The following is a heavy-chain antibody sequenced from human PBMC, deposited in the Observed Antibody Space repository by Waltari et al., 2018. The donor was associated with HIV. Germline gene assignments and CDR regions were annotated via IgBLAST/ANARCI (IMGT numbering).Heavy chain of an antibody. V-gene: IGHV3-7*01. CDR1: GFTFSSFW. CDR2: IKQDGSEK. J-gene: IGHJ4*02. D-gene: IGHD5-18*01. CDR3: ARILSGGYSFGDY. Sequence: EVQLVESGGGLVQPGGSLRLSCAASGFTFSSFWMSWVRQAPGKGLEGWANIKQDGSEKYYVDSVKGRFTISRNNAKNSLCLQMNSLRAEDTAVYYCARILSGGYSFGDYWGQGTLVTVSS.